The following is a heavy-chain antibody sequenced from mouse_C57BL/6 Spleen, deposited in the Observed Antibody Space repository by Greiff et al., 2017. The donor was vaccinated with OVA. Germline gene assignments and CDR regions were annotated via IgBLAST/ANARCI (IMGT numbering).Heavy chain of an antibody. J-gene: IGHJ1*03. D-gene: IGHD1-1*01. V-gene: IGHV14-2*01. CDR2: IDPEDGET. CDR1: GFNIKDYY. CDR3: AYYGSSPHWYFDV. Sequence: EVQRVESGAELVKPGASVKLSCTASGFNIKDYYMHWVKQRTEQGLEWIGRIDPEDGETKYAPKFQGKATITADTSSNTAYLQLSSLTSEDTAVYYCAYYGSSPHWYFDVWGTGTTVTVSS.